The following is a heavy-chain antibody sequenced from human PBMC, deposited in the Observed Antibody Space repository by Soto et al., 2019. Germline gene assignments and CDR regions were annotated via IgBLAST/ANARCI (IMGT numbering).Heavy chain of an antibody. D-gene: IGHD3-22*01. CDR1: GYTFTSYD. Sequence: GASVKVSCKASGYTFTSYDMHWVRQAPGQRLEWMGWTNAGNGNTKYSQKFQGRVTITRDTSASTAYMELSSLRSEDTAVYYCARGPLRITMIVVVIGDAFDIWGQGTMVTVSS. CDR2: TNAGNGNT. V-gene: IGHV1-3*01. CDR3: ARGPLRITMIVVVIGDAFDI. J-gene: IGHJ3*02.